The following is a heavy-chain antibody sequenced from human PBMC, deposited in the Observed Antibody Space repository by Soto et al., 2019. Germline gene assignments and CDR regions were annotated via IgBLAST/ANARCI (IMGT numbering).Heavy chain of an antibody. CDR2: IYYSGST. D-gene: IGHD5-12*01. V-gene: IGHV4-61*01. J-gene: IGHJ3*02. CDR1: GGSVSSASYY. Sequence: SETLSLTCTLSGGSVSSASYYWSWIRQPPGKGLEWIGYIYYSGSTNYNPSLKSRVTISVDTSKNQFSLKLSSVPAADTSVYDCARAAPRWLQCSFDIWGQGTRVTVS. CDR3: ARAAPRWLQCSFDI.